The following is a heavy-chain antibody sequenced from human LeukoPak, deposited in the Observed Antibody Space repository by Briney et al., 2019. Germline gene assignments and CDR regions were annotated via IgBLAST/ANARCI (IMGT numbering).Heavy chain of an antibody. CDR3: ARGHWGLDS. J-gene: IGHJ4*02. CDR2: ISHTGTTM. D-gene: IGHD7-27*01. CDR1: GFTFSDHY. V-gene: IGHV3-11*04. Sequence: PGGSLRLSCAAPGFTFSDHYMSSSRQAPGKGLEWVSYISHTGTTMYYADSVKGRFTLSRDNARNSLYLQMNSLRAEDTAVYYCARGHWGLDSWGQGTLVTVSA.